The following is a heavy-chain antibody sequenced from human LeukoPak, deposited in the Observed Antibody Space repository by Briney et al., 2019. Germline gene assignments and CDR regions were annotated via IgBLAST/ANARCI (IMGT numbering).Heavy chain of an antibody. CDR1: GYSFTSYW. J-gene: IGHJ4*02. CDR2: IYPGDSDT. D-gene: IGHD3-22*01. Sequence: GESLKFSCKGSGYSFTSYWIGWVRQMPGKGLEWMGIIYPGDSDTSYSPSFQGQVTISADKSISTAYLQWSSLKASDTAMYYCARVHYYETSDWGNYFDYWGQGTLVTVSS. V-gene: IGHV5-51*01. CDR3: ARVHYYETSDWGNYFDY.